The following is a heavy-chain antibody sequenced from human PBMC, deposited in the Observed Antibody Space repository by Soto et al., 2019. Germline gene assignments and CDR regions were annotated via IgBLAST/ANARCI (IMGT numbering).Heavy chain of an antibody. J-gene: IGHJ6*02. V-gene: IGHV3-30-3*01. Sequence: GGSLRLSCAASGFAFHNYSMHWVRQAPGKGLEWVAIMSMNGNNKYYADSVKGRFTISRDNSKSMLFLQMSSLRPEDTAVYFCARDRVPYVYFYYGMDVWGQGTTVTVSS. CDR1: GFAFHNYS. CDR3: ARDRVPYVYFYYGMDV. CDR2: MSMNGNNK. D-gene: IGHD3-16*01.